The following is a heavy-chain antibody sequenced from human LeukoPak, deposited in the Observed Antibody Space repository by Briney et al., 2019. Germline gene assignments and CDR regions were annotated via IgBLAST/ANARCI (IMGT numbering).Heavy chain of an antibody. D-gene: IGHD2-2*01. V-gene: IGHV1-46*01. CDR1: GYTFTTYY. CDR3: ARDGRYCGSTSCRLNWFDP. J-gene: IGHJ5*02. Sequence: ASVKVSRKASGYTFTTYYMHWVRQAPGQGLINPSGGSTSYAQKFQGRVTMTRDTSTSTIYMELSSLRSEDTAVYYCARDGRYCGSTSCRLNWFDPWGQGTLVTVSS. CDR2: INPSGGST.